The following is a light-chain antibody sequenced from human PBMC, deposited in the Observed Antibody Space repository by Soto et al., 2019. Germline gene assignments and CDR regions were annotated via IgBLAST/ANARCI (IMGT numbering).Light chain of an antibody. J-gene: IGKJ3*01. Sequence: EIVLTQSPATRSLSPGEIATLSCRASQSVRNLLAWYQQRPGQAPRLLIYDASNRATGIPARFSGSGSGTDFTLTISSLEPEDFAVYYCQHRNNRPFSFGPGTKVDIK. CDR1: QSVRNL. CDR3: QHRNNRPFS. CDR2: DAS. V-gene: IGKV3-11*01.